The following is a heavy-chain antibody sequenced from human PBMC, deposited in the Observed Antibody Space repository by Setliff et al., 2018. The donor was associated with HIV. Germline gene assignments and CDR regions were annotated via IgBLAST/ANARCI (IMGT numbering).Heavy chain of an antibody. CDR1: GVSISSSNW. CDR2: VSHSGST. V-gene: IGHV4-4*02. Sequence: PSETLSLTCAVSGVSISSSNWWTWVRQPPGKGLEWIGEVSHSGSTNYNTSLKSRVTISVDKSKNQFSLKLRSVTAADTAVYYCARDQRLSYWGQGTLVTVSS. CDR3: ARDQRLSY. J-gene: IGHJ4*02.